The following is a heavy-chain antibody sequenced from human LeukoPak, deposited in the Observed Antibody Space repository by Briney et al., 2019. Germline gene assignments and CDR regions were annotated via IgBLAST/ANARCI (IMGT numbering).Heavy chain of an antibody. CDR3: ARDGYFDC. V-gene: IGHV1-18*01. CDR2: ISANDGKT. Sequence: GASVKVSCKASGFVFTSYGFTWVRQAPGQGLEWMGWISANDGKTHYSERHQGRVTMTTDTVTSTAYMELRSLRSDDTAVYYCARDGYFDCWGQGTLVTVSS. J-gene: IGHJ4*02. CDR1: GFVFTSYG.